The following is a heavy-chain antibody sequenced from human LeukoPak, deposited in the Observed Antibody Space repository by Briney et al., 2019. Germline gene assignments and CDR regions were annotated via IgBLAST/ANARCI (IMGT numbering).Heavy chain of an antibody. CDR3: ARSKYGGPDY. CDR2: IYHSGST. D-gene: IGHD3-10*02. CDR1: GGSISSSNW. V-gene: IGHV4-4*02. J-gene: IGHJ4*02. Sequence: SETLSLTCAVSGGSISSSNWWSWVRQPPGKGLEWIGEIYHSGSTNYNPSLKSRVTISVNTSKNQFSLKLSSVTAADTAVYYCARSKYGGPDYWGQGTLVTVSS.